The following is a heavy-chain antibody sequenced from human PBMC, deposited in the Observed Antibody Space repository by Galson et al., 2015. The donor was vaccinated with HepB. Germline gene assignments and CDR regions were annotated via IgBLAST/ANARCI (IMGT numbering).Heavy chain of an antibody. J-gene: IGHJ4*02. CDR2: ISYDGSNK. Sequence: SLRLSCAASGFTLSSYGMHWVRQAPGKGLEWVAVISYDGSNKYYADSVKGRFTISRDNSKNTLYLQMNSLRAEDTAVYYCAKSHGRWGGGGHFDYWGQGTLVTVSS. V-gene: IGHV3-30*18. D-gene: IGHD3-16*01. CDR1: GFTLSSYG. CDR3: AKSHGRWGGGGHFDY.